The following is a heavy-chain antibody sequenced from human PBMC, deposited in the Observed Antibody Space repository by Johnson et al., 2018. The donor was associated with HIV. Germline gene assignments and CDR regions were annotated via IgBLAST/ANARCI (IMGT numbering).Heavy chain of an antibody. J-gene: IGHJ3*02. CDR2: IQYDGSNK. D-gene: IGHD6-19*01. V-gene: IGHV3-30*02. Sequence: QVLLVESGGGVVQPGGSLRLSCAVSGFTFSSYGMHWVRQAPGKGLEWVAFIQYDGSNKYYADSVKGRFTISRDNSKNTLYLQMNSLRPEDTAVYYCAKDLPSGWDGGDAFDIWGQGTMVTVSS. CDR3: AKDLPSGWDGGDAFDI. CDR1: GFTFSSYG.